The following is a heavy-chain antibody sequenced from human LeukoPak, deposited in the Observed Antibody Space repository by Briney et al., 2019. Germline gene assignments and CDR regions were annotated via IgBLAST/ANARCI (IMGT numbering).Heavy chain of an antibody. CDR3: ARPLRVGLLAANGY. CDR1: GFTFSSYA. J-gene: IGHJ4*02. CDR2: ISYDGSNK. D-gene: IGHD3-3*02. V-gene: IGHV3-30-3*01. Sequence: GGSLRLSCAASGFTFSSYAMHWVRQAPGKGLEWVAVISYDGSNKYYADSVKGRFTISRDNSKNTLYLQMNSLRAEDTAVYYCARPLRVGLLAANGYWGQGTLVTVSS.